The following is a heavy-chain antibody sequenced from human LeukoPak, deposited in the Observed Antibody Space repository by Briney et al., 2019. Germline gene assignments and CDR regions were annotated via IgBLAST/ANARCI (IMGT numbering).Heavy chain of an antibody. CDR2: INSDGSSA. J-gene: IGHJ4*02. CDR3: ARPVTGTYAPLEY. D-gene: IGHD1-1*01. CDR1: GFTFSSYW. V-gene: IGHV3-74*01. Sequence: GGSLRLSCGASGFTFSSYWMHWVRQVPGKGLVWVSRINSDGSSAAYADSVKGRFTISRDNAKNTLYLQMNSLRADDTAVYYCARPVTGTYAPLEYWGQGTLVTVSS.